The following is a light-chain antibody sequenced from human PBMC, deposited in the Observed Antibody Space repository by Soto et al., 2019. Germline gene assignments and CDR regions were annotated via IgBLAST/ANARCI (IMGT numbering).Light chain of an antibody. CDR1: QSVSTN. CDR3: KQCDHWPRT. J-gene: IGKJ1*01. Sequence: EIVMTQSPATLSVSPGERATLSCRASQSVSTNLAWYQQKPGQAHRLLIHGTYTRAAGIQARFSGSGSGTEFTLTIRSLQSEDFAVYYCKQCDHWPRTFGQGTKVDI. V-gene: IGKV3-15*01. CDR2: GTY.